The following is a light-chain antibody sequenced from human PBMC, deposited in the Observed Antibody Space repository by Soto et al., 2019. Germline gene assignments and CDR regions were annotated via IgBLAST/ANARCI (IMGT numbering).Light chain of an antibody. CDR2: DAD. Sequence: EIVITQSPATLSVSPGGSATLSCRASQRISNNVALYQQTPGQAPRLLIYDADTRATGVPDRFIGSGSGTEFTLTISSLQSEDFAVYYCQQCYNWPRTFGQGTKVDIK. J-gene: IGKJ1*01. CDR3: QQCYNWPRT. V-gene: IGKV3-15*01. CDR1: QRISNN.